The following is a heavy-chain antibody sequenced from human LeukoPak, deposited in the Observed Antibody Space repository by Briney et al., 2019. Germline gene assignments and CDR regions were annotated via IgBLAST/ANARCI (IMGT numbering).Heavy chain of an antibody. Sequence: SVKVSCKASGGTFSSYAISWVRQAPGQGLEWMGGIIPIFGTANYAQKFQGRVTITADESTSTAYMELGSLRSEDTAVYYCARVKATGTTRWFDPWGQGTLVTVSS. J-gene: IGHJ5*02. D-gene: IGHD1-7*01. CDR2: IIPIFGTA. V-gene: IGHV1-69*13. CDR1: GGTFSSYA. CDR3: ARVKATGTTRWFDP.